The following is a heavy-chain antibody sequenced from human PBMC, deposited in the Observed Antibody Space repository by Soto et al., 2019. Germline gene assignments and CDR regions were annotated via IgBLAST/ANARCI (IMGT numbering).Heavy chain of an antibody. D-gene: IGHD3-10*01. J-gene: IGHJ5*02. CDR3: ARRVESRSFWFDP. CDR1: GGSISSSSYY. CDR2: IAYSGNT. V-gene: IGHV4-39*01. Sequence: PSETLSLTCSASGGSISSSSYYWGWIRQPPGKGLEWIGSIAYSGNTYYSPSLKSRVTIFVDTSKNQFSLNLNSVTAADTAIYYCARRVESRSFWFDPWGQGTQVTVSS.